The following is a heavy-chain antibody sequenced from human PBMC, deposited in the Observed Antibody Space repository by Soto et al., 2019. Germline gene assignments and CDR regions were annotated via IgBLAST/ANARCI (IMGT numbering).Heavy chain of an antibody. CDR3: ARERAVLLWFGEKTWFDP. V-gene: IGHV4-34*01. D-gene: IGHD3-10*01. CDR2: INHSGST. J-gene: IGHJ5*02. CDR1: GGSFSGYY. Sequence: SETLSLTCAVYGGSFSGYYWSWIRQPPGKGLEWIGEINHSGSTNYNPSLKSRVTISVDTSKNQFSLKLSSVTAADTAVYYCARERAVLLWFGEKTWFDPWGQGTLVTVSS.